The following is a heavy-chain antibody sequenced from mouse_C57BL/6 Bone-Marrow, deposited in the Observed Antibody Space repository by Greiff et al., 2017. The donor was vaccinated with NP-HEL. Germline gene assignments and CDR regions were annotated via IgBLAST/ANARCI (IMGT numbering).Heavy chain of an antibody. D-gene: IGHD1-1*01. Sequence: LQESGAELVKPGASVKISCKASGYAFSSYWMNWVKQRPGKGLEWIGQIYPGDGDTNYNGKFKGKATLTADKSSSTAYMQLSSLTSEDSAVYFCARKVVAPSYWYFDVWGTGTTVTVSS. CDR2: IYPGDGDT. J-gene: IGHJ1*03. CDR3: ARKVVAPSYWYFDV. CDR1: GYAFSSYW. V-gene: IGHV1-80*01.